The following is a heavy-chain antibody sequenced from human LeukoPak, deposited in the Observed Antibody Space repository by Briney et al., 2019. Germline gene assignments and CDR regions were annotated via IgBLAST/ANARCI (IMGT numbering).Heavy chain of an antibody. CDR2: IGGSGGRT. J-gene: IGHJ4*02. Sequence: AGGSLRLSCAVSGITLSNYGMSWVRQAPGKGLEWVAGIGGSGGRTNYADSVKGRFTISRDNPKNTLYLQMNSLRAEDTAVYFCAKRGVVIRVILVGFHKEAYYFDSWGRGALVIVSS. V-gene: IGHV3-23*01. CDR1: GITLSNYG. CDR3: AKRGVVIRVILVGFHKEAYYFDS. D-gene: IGHD3-22*01.